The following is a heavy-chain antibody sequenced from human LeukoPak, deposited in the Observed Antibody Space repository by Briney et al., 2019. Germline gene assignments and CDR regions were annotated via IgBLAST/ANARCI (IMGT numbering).Heavy chain of an antibody. D-gene: IGHD6-6*01. CDR2: IRSKANSYAT. CDR3: TRQAMTPSWGLAARAQNYYMDV. CDR1: GFTFSSYA. Sequence: PGRSLRLSCAASGFTFSSYAMHWVRQASGKGLEWVGRIRSKANSYATAYAASVKGRFTISRDDSKNTAYLQMNSLKTEDTAVYYCTRQAMTPSWGLAARAQNYYMDVWGKGTTVTVSS. J-gene: IGHJ6*03. V-gene: IGHV3-73*01.